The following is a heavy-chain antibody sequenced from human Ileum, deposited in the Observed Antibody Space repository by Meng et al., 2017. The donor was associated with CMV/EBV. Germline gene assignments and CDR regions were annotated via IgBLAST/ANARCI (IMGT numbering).Heavy chain of an antibody. CDR3: AVFYSSAGLGMDV. CDR1: GFIFSIYE. CDR2: SNANTVNR. D-gene: IGHD3/OR15-3a*01. Sequence: ASVKVSCKASGFIFSIYEINWVRQATGRGLEWMGWSNANTVNRAYAENFRGRVSFSWNTSMSTAYMELSSLTSEDSAIYYCAVFYSSAGLGMDVWGQGTAVTVSS. V-gene: IGHV1-8*01. J-gene: IGHJ6*02.